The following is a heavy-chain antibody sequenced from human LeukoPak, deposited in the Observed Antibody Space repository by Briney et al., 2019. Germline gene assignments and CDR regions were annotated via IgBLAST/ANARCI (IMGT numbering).Heavy chain of an antibody. CDR3: ARHDYGDSNAFDI. CDR2: IYYSGST. V-gene: IGHV4-39*01. D-gene: IGHD4-17*01. Sequence: SDTLSLTCTVSGGSISSISYYWGWIRQPPGKGLEWIGSIYYSGSTYYNPSLKSRVTISVDTSKNQFSLKLSSVTAADTAVYYCARHDYGDSNAFDIWGQGTMVTVSS. J-gene: IGHJ3*02. CDR1: GGSISSISYY.